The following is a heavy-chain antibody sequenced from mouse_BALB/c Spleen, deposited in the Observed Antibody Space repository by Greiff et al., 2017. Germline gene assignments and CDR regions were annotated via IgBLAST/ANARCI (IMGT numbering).Heavy chain of an antibody. D-gene: IGHD1-1*01. CDR3: ARVPTGPGWYLDV. V-gene: IGHV7-3*02. Sequence: EVMLVESGGGLGQPGGSLRLSCATSGFTFTDYYMRWVRQPPGQALEWMGFISHKANGYTTEYSTSVKGRFTFSRDHSQSILYLHMSTLRAEDSATYYCARVPTGPGWYLDVWGAETTVTASS. CDR2: ISHKANGYTT. CDR1: GFTFTDYY. J-gene: IGHJ1*01.